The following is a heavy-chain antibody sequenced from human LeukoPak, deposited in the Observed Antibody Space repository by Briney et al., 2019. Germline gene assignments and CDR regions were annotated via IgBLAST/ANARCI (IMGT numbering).Heavy chain of an antibody. Sequence: GASVKVSCKASGYTFTSYDINWVRQATGQGLEWMGWMNPNSGNTGYAQKFQGRVTMTRNTSISTAYMELSSLRSEDTAVYYCARVVGYCSGGSCYRYFDYWGQGTLVTVSS. CDR1: GYTFTSYD. J-gene: IGHJ4*02. CDR2: MNPNSGNT. CDR3: ARVVGYCSGGSCYRYFDY. D-gene: IGHD2-15*01. V-gene: IGHV1-8*01.